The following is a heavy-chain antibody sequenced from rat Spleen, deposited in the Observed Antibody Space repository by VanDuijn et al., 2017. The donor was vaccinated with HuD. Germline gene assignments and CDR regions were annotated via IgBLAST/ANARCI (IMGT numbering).Heavy chain of an antibody. D-gene: IGHD1-9*01. J-gene: IGHJ2*01. CDR2: ITNTGATS. CDR3: ARRHYGYTDYFDY. V-gene: IGHV5-31*01. CDR1: GFTFDDYW. Sequence: EVQLVESGGGLLQPGRSLKLSCVASGFTFDDYWMTWIRQAPGKGLEWVASITNTGATSYYSESVKGRFTISRDNAKSTLSLQMDSLGSEDTATYYCARRHYGYTDYFDYWGQGVMVTVSS.